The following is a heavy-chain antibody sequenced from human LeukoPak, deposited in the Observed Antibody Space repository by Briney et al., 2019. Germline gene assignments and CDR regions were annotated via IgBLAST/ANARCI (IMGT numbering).Heavy chain of an antibody. CDR2: IRSKAYGGTT. J-gene: IGHJ6*03. V-gene: IGHV3-49*03. Sequence: GGSLRLSCTASGFTFGDYAMSWFRQAPGKGLEWVGFIRSKAYGGTTEYAASVKGRFTISRDDSKSIAYLQMNSLKTEDTAVYYCTREGAIWFGEPKYYYYYMDVWGKGTTVTVSS. CDR1: GFTFGDYA. CDR3: TREGAIWFGEPKYYYYYMDV. D-gene: IGHD3-10*01.